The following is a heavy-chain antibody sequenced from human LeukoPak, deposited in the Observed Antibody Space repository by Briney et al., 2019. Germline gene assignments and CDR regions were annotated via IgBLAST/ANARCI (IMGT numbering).Heavy chain of an antibody. Sequence: PSETLSLTCTVSGGSISSYYWSCIRQPPGKGLEWIGYIYYSGSTNYNPSLKSRVTISVDTSKNQFSLKLSSVTAADTAVYYCASSHSPRAFDYWGQGTLVTVSS. J-gene: IGHJ4*02. CDR2: IYYSGST. CDR3: ASSHSPRAFDY. CDR1: GGSISSYY. V-gene: IGHV4-59*01.